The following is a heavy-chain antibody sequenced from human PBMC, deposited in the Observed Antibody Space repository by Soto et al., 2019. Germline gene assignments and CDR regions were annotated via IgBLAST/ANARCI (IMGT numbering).Heavy chain of an antibody. D-gene: IGHD3-22*01. Sequence: EFQLVESGGGLLQPGGSLRLSCAASGFTFSTYNMVWVRQAPGKGLEWLSYIPSTSIPIYYANSVKGRFTISRDNPKNFLYLQINRPNADDPAFFFLSPYYDTYCPDLWGRGTLVTVSS. J-gene: IGHJ2*01. CDR2: IPSTSIPI. CDR1: GFTFSTYN. CDR3: SPYYDTYCPDL. V-gene: IGHV3-48*01.